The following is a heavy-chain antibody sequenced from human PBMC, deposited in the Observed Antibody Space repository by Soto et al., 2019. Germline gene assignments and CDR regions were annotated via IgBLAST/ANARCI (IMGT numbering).Heavy chain of an antibody. CDR3: ARNRGYYDSSGELDY. Sequence: SLKVYCKASGGTFSSYAISWVRQAPGQGLEWMGGIIPIFGTANYAQKFQGRVTITADESTSTAYMELSSLRSEDTAVYYCARNRGYYDSSGELDYWGQGTLVTVSS. CDR1: GGTFSSYA. J-gene: IGHJ4*02. D-gene: IGHD3-22*01. CDR2: IIPIFGTA. V-gene: IGHV1-69*13.